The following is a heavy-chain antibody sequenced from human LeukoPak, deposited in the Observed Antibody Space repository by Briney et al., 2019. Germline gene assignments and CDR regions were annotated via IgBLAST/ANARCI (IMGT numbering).Heavy chain of an antibody. CDR3: ARDLPFYDSSVYYTA. CDR2: ISSDGTNK. D-gene: IGHD3-22*01. V-gene: IGHV3-30*04. J-gene: IGHJ4*02. Sequence: TGGSLRLSCADSGFTLSSHIMHWVRQAPGKGLEWVAVISSDGTNKFYADSLKGRFTISRDNSKDTLYLQMNSLRAEDTAVYYCARDLPFYDSSVYYTAWGQGTLVTVSS. CDR1: GFTLSSHI.